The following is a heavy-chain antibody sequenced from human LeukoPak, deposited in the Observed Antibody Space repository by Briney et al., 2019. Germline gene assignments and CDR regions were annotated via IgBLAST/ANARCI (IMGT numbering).Heavy chain of an antibody. CDR1: GGTFSSYA. CDR2: IIPIFGTA. J-gene: IGHJ4*02. CDR3: ARAKSGIAAAASFSPFDY. V-gene: IGHV1-69*01. Sequence: SVKVSCKASGGTFSSYAISWVRQAPGQGPEWMGGIIPIFGTANYAQKFQGRVTITADESTSTAYMELSSLRSEDTAVYYCARAKSGIAAAASFSPFDYWGQGTLVTVSS. D-gene: IGHD6-13*01.